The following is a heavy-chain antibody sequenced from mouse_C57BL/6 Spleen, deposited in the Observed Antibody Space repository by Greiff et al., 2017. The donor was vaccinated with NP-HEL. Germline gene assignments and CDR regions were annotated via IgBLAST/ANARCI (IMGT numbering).Heavy chain of an antibody. CDR1: GYTFTSYW. J-gene: IGHJ2*01. Sequence: QVQLQQPGAELVKPGASVKLSCKASGYTFTSYWMQWVKQRPGQGLEWIGEIDPSDSYTNYNQKFKGKATLTVDTSSSTAYMQLSSLTSEDSAVYYCATRGTGTYGYWGQGTTLTVSS. CDR3: ATRGTGTYGY. V-gene: IGHV1-50*01. CDR2: IDPSDSYT. D-gene: IGHD4-1*01.